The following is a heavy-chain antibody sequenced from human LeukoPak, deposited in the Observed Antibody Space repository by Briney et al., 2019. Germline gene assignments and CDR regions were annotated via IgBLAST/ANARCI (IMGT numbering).Heavy chain of an antibody. Sequence: SETLSLTCTVFGGSISSYYWSWIRQPPGKGLEWIGYIYYSGSTNYNPSLKSRVTISVDTSKNQFSLKLSSVTAADTAVYYCAREGTVQSFDYWGQGTLVTVSS. J-gene: IGHJ4*02. CDR2: IYYSGST. V-gene: IGHV4-59*01. CDR1: GGSISSYY. D-gene: IGHD1-1*01. CDR3: AREGTVQSFDY.